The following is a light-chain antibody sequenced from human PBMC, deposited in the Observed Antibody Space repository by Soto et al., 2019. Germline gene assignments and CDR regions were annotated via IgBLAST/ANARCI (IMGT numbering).Light chain of an antibody. V-gene: IGKV1-5*03. Sequence: IQMTQSPSSLSASVGDRVTFGCRASQSIVDWLAWYQQKPGKAPKLLIYKASNLESGVPSRFGGSGSGSEFTLTISNLQPDDFATYYCQQYKDNPWTFGQGTKVDI. CDR1: QSIVDW. J-gene: IGKJ1*01. CDR2: KAS. CDR3: QQYKDNPWT.